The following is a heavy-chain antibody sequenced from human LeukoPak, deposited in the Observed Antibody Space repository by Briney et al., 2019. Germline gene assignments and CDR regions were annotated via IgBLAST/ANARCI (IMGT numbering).Heavy chain of an antibody. CDR1: GFTFSSYW. D-gene: IGHD3-22*01. V-gene: IGHV3-7*01. CDR2: IKQDGSEK. Sequence: GGSLRLSCAASGFTFSSYWMSWVRQAPGKGLEWVANIKQDGSEKYYVDSVKGRFTISRDNAKNSLYLQMNSLRAEDTAVYYCASYSYDSSGYGSGAFDIWGQGTMVTVSS. J-gene: IGHJ3*02. CDR3: ASYSYDSSGYGSGAFDI.